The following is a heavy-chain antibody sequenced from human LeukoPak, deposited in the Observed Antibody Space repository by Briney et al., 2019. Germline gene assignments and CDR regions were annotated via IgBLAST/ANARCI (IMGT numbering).Heavy chain of an antibody. J-gene: IGHJ4*02. CDR2: IYSGGST. CDR3: ARDRSSSWYSD. V-gene: IGHV3-66*01. Sequence: GGSLRLSCAASGFTVSSNYMSWVRQAPGKGLEWVSVIYSGGSTYYADSVKGRFTISRDNAKNSLYLQMNSLRVEDTAVYYCARDRSSSWYSDWGQGTLVTVSS. CDR1: GFTVSSNY. D-gene: IGHD6-13*01.